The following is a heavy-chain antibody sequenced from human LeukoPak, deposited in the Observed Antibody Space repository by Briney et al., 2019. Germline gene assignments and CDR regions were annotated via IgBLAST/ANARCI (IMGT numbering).Heavy chain of an antibody. V-gene: IGHV1-69*01. CDR3: ATEYCTTSSCYPPFDY. CDR2: IIPIFNTT. J-gene: IGHJ4*02. D-gene: IGHD2-2*01. Sequence: SVKVSCKTSGGTFSSYAISWVRQAPAQGLEWMGGIIPIFNTTNYAQKFQARVTITADESTNTAYMELSSLRSEDTAVYYCATEYCTTSSCYPPFDYWGQGTLVTVSS. CDR1: GGTFSSYA.